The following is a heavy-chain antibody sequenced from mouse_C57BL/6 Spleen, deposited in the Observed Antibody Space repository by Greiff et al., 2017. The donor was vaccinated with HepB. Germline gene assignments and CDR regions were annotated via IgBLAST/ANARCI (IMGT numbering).Heavy chain of an antibody. Sequence: QVQLQQPGAELVKPGASVKMSCKASGYTFTSYWITWVKQRPGQGLEWIGDIYPGSGSTNYNEKFKSKATLTVDTSSSTAYMQLSSLTSEDSAVYYCARGSYDYDDYYAMDYWVQGTSVTVSS. V-gene: IGHV1-55*01. CDR2: IYPGSGST. CDR3: ARGSYDYDDYYAMDY. J-gene: IGHJ4*01. D-gene: IGHD2-4*01. CDR1: GYTFTSYW.